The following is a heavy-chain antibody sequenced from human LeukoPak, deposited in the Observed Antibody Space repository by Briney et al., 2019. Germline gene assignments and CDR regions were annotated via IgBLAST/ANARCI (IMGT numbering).Heavy chain of an antibody. CDR2: IYYSGST. CDR1: GGSISTTSYY. V-gene: IGHV4-39*07. CDR3: ARAPGGYSGYLYVGDLDY. J-gene: IGHJ4*02. Sequence: TSETLSLTCTVSGGSISTTSYYWGWIRQPPGKGLEWIGSIYYSGSTYYNPSLKSRVTISVDTSKNQFSLKLSSVTAADTAVYYCARAPGGYSGYLYVGDLDYWGQGTLVTVSS. D-gene: IGHD5-12*01.